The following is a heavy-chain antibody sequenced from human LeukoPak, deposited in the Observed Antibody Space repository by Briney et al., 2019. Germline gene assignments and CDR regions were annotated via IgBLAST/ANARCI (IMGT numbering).Heavy chain of an antibody. D-gene: IGHD3-22*01. J-gene: IGHJ4*02. CDR3: ARDLYYDSSAHGPDY. CDR2: ISAYNGNT. CDR1: GYTFTSYG. V-gene: IGHV1-18*01. Sequence: GASVKVSCKASGYTFTSYGISWVRQAPGQGLEWMGWISAYNGNTNYAQKLQGRVTMTTDTSTSTAYMELRSLRSDDTAVYYCARDLYYDSSAHGPDYWGQGTLVTVSS.